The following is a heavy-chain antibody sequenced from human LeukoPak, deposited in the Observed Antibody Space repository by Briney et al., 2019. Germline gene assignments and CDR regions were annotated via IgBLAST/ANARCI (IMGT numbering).Heavy chain of an antibody. CDR3: ARDVVVEVGMLPTDSWFDP. D-gene: IGHD2-15*01. CDR2: INPSDGST. CDR1: GYSFTTYY. J-gene: IGHJ5*02. Sequence: AXVTVSCKATGYSFTTYYIHWMRQAPGXGLEWMGIINPSDGSTSSAQKFQGRFTMTSDTSTSTVYMELSSLTYDDTAVYYCARDVVVEVGMLPTDSWFDPWGRGTLVAVSS. V-gene: IGHV1-46*01.